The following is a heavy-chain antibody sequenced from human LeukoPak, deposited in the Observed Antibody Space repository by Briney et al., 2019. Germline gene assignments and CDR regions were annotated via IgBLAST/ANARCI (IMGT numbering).Heavy chain of an antibody. V-gene: IGHV4-34*01. Sequence: SETLSLTCAVYGGSFSGYYWSWIRQPPGKGLEWIGEINHSGSTNYNPSLKSRVTISVDTSKNQFSLKLSSVTAADTAVYYCARVPYYDFWSGYYFDYWGQGTLVTVSS. D-gene: IGHD3-3*01. CDR2: INHSGST. CDR1: GGSFSGYY. J-gene: IGHJ4*02. CDR3: ARVPYYDFWSGYYFDY.